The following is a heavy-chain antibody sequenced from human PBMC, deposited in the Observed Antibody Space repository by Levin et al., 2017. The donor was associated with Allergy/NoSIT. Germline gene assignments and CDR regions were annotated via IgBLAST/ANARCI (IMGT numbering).Heavy chain of an antibody. CDR3: ARDRIESTKSHYYYYGMDV. J-gene: IGHJ6*02. D-gene: IGHD1-1*01. CDR1: GGSISSGDYY. CDR2: IYYSGST. Sequence: SETLSLTCTVSGGSISSGDYYWSWIRQPPGKGLDWIGYIYYSGSTYYNPSLKSRITISVDTSRNQFSLKLSSVTAADTAVYYCARDRIESTKSHYYYYGMDVWGQGTTVTVSS. V-gene: IGHV4-30-4*01.